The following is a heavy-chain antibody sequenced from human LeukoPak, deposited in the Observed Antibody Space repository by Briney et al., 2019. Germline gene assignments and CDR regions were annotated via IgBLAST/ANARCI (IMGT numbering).Heavy chain of an antibody. CDR1: GFTFSSYW. D-gene: IGHD5-18*01. J-gene: IGHJ4*02. CDR3: AKDGPTAYFDY. CDR2: IKEDGSEK. V-gene: IGHV3-7*01. Sequence: PGGSLRLSCAASGFTFSSYWMTWVRQAPGKGLEWVANIKEDGSEKYYVDSVKGRFAISRDNAKNSLYLQMNSLRAEDTAAYYCAKDGPTAYFDYWGQGTLVTVSS.